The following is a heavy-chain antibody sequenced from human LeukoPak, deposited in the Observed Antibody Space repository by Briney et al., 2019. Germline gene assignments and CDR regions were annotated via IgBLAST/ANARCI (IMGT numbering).Heavy chain of an antibody. D-gene: IGHD2-2*01. CDR1: GYTFSSHY. CDR2: IKPSGGSSGAT. Sequence: ASVKVSCKTSGYTFSSHYWHWVRQAPGQGLEWIGIIKPSGGSSGATTYAQKFRGRVSMTRDMSTNTVYMEMSSLRSEDTAVYYCAREHATSALDHWGQGTLVTVSS. J-gene: IGHJ5*02. CDR3: AREHATSALDH. V-gene: IGHV1-46*01.